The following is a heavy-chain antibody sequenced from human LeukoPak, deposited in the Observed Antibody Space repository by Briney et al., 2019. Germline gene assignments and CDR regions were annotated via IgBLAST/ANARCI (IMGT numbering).Heavy chain of an antibody. D-gene: IGHD1/OR15-1a*01. CDR2: ISYDGSNK. CDR3: ARARGYRTIGAFDI. CDR1: GFTFNSYA. V-gene: IGHV3-30-3*01. Sequence: GGSLRLSCAASGFTFNSYAMHWVRQAPGKGLEWVAVISYDGSNKYYADSVKGRFTFSRDNSKNTLYLQMNSLRAEDTAVYYCARARGYRTIGAFDIWGQGTMVTVSS. J-gene: IGHJ3*02.